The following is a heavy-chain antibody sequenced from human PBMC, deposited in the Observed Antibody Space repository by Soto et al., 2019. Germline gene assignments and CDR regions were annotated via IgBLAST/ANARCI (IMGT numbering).Heavy chain of an antibody. CDR2: IDPSDSYT. D-gene: IGHD2-2*01. J-gene: IGHJ6*02. CDR1: GYSFTSYL. Sequence: LKISCKGSGYSFTSYLISWVRQMPGKGLEWMGRIDPSDSYTNYSPSFQGHVTISADKTISTAYLQWSSLKASDTAMYYCARHTGYCSSTSCPGLYYYGMDVWGQGTTVTVSS. CDR3: ARHTGYCSSTSCPGLYYYGMDV. V-gene: IGHV5-10-1*01.